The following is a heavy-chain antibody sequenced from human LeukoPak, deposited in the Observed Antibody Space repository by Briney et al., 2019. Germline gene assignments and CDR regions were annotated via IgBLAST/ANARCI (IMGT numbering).Heavy chain of an antibody. CDR1: GGSISSYY. V-gene: IGHV4-59*01. J-gene: IGHJ5*02. D-gene: IGHD2-2*01. CDR3: ARGLNLYCSSTSCYAGRNNWFDP. CDR2: IYYSGST. Sequence: SETLSLTCTVSGGSISSYYWSWIRQPPGKGLEWIGYIYYSGSTNYNPSLKSRVTISVDTSNNQFSLKLSSMTAADTAVYYCARGLNLYCSSTSCYAGRNNWFDPWGQGTLVTVSS.